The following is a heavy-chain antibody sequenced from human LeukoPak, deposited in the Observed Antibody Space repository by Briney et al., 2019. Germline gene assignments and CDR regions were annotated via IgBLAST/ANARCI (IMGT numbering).Heavy chain of an antibody. CDR2: INPSGGST. CDR1: GYTFTSYY. D-gene: IGHD6-13*01. J-gene: IGHJ4*02. V-gene: IGHV1-46*01. CDR3: ARGGQRSSWSRGYFDY. Sequence: GASVKVSCKASGYTFTSYYMHWVRQAPGQGLEWMGIINPSGGSTSYAQKFQGRVTMTRDTSTSTVYMELCSLRSEDTAVYYCARGGQRSSWSRGYFDYWGQGTLVTVSS.